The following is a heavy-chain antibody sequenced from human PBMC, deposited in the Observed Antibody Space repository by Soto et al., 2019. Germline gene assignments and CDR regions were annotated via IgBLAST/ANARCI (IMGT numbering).Heavy chain of an antibody. CDR3: VRDPAGHGMDV. CDR1: EFTFSSYD. Sequence: DVQLVESGGDLVQPGGSLRLSCAASEFTFSSYDMQWVRQVTGKGLEWVSSIGKGGDTHYADSVKGRFTISRENAKNSLYLQMSSLRAGDTAVYYCVRDPAGHGMDVWGQGTTVTVSS. D-gene: IGHD3-10*01. V-gene: IGHV3-13*01. CDR2: IGKGGDT. J-gene: IGHJ6*02.